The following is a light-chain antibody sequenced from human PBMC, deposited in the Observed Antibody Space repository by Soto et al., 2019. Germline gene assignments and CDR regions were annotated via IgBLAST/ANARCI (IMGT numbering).Light chain of an antibody. CDR3: QQYYITPWT. CDR1: QSVLHSSNNKNY. Sequence: DIVMTQSPDSLAVSLGERATINCKSSQSVLHSSNNKNYFAWYQQKPRQPPKLLIYWASTRESGVPDRFSGSGSGTEFTLAISSLQAEDVAVYYCQQYYITPWTFGQGTKVEIK. CDR2: WAS. J-gene: IGKJ1*01. V-gene: IGKV4-1*01.